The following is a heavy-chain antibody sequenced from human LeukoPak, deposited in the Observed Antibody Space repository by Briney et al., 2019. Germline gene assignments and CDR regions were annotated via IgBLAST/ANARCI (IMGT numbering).Heavy chain of an antibody. CDR3: AKDFAAAGYYYFYMDV. CDR1: GYTFTSYD. J-gene: IGHJ6*03. V-gene: IGHV1-8*03. CDR2: MNPNSGNT. Sequence: ASVKVSCKASGYTFTSYDINWVRQATGQGLEWMGWMNPNSGNTGYAQKFQGRVTITRNTSISTAYMELSSLRSEDTAVYYCAKDFAAAGYYYFYMDVWGKGTTVTVSS. D-gene: IGHD6-13*01.